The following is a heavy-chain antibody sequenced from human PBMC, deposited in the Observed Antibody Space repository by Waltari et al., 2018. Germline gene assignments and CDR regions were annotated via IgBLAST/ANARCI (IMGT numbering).Heavy chain of an antibody. CDR2: VWSDGNEK. Sequence: QLQLVESGGGVVQPGTSLRLSCAASGFTMSSYFMHWVSQAPGKGLEWVAVVWSDGNEKYYGDSVKGRFTISRDNSKNIVYLQMNSLRAEDTAVYFCAKEQEAFDIWGQGTVVTVS. CDR3: AKEQEAFDI. V-gene: IGHV3-33*06. CDR1: GFTMSSYF. J-gene: IGHJ3*02.